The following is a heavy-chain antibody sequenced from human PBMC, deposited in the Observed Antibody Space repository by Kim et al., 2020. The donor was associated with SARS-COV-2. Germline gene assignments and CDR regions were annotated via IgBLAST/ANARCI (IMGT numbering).Heavy chain of an antibody. CDR1: GFTFSSYW. V-gene: IGHV3-7*01. CDR3: ARLAADDGYCVY. CDR2: IKQDGSEK. D-gene: IGHD2-15*01. J-gene: IGHJ4*02. Sequence: GGSLRLSCAASGFTFSSYWMTWVRQAPGKGLEWVGNIKQDGSEKYYVDSVKGRFTISRDNAKNSLYLQMNSLRAEDTAVYFCARLAADDGYCVYWGQGTLVTVYS.